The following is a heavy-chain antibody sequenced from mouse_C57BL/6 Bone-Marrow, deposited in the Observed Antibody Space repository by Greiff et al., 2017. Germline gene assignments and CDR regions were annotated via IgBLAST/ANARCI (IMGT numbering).Heavy chain of an antibody. CDR1: GYTFTSSW. J-gene: IGHJ1*03. Sequence: QVHVKQSGAELVKPGASVKMSCKASGYTFTSSWITWVKQRPGQGLEWIGDISPGSGSTNYNEKFKSKATLTVDTSSSTAYMQRSSLTSEDSAVYYCARPYYSNDWYCDVWGTGTTVTVSS. CDR2: ISPGSGST. V-gene: IGHV1-55*01. CDR3: ARPYYSNDWYCDV. D-gene: IGHD2-5*01.